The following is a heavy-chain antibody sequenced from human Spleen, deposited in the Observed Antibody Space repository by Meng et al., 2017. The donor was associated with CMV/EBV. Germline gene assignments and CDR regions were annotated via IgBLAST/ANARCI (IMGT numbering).Heavy chain of an antibody. V-gene: IGHV1-46*01. CDR1: GTTFPNYY. D-gene: IGHD2-15*01. J-gene: IGHJ5*02. CDR2: FNPTGGST. Sequence: KASGTTFPNYYVHWVRQAPGQGLEWMGIFNPTGGSTSYAQKFQGRVTMTRDTSTSTVYMELSSLRSEDTAVYYCATKSFTTHWDWFDPWGQGTLVTVSS. CDR3: ATKSFTTHWDWFDP.